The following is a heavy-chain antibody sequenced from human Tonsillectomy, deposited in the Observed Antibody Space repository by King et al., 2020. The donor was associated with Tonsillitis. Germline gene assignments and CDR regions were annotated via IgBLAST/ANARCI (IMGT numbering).Heavy chain of an antibody. CDR2: ISYDGSNK. J-gene: IGHJ6*02. CDR3: EKAGGKYCHSLRCLGGERVGGMDV. D-gene: IGHD2/OR15-2a*01. V-gene: IGHV3-30*18. CDR1: GFTFSTYG. Sequence: VQLVESGGGVIQPGRSLRLSCAASGFTFSTYGMHWVRQAPGKGLEWVAVISYDGSNKFYADSVKGRFTISRDNSKNTLYLQMNNLRAEDSAVYYCEKAGGKYCHSLRCLGGERVGGMDVWARGTTVTVS.